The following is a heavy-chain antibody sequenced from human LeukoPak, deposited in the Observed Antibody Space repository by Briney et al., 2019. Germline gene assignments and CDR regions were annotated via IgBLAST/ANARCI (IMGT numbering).Heavy chain of an antibody. CDR3: ASPYRLPSPGAFDF. V-gene: IGHV1-69*13. J-gene: IGHJ3*01. CDR2: IIPLFGTT. Sequence: SVTVSCKPSGDTLSSYGITWVRQAPGQGLVWLGTIIPLFGTTHIAQNFQGRVTITADDSTNTAYIQLSSLKSEDTAVYFCASPYRLPSPGAFDFWGQGTLVTVSS. D-gene: IGHD2-2*01. CDR1: GDTLSSYG.